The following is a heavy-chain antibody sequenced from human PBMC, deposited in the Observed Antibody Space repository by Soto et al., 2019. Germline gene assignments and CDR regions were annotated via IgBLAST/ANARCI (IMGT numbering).Heavy chain of an antibody. J-gene: IGHJ4*02. V-gene: IGHV3-23*01. CDR3: AKGGFATKTDY. CDR1: GFTFNSYG. D-gene: IGHD5-12*01. Sequence: PGGSLRLSCAASGFTFNSYGMSWVRQAPGKGLEWVSGISGSGGSTYCADSVKGRFTISRDNSKNTLYLQINSLRAEDTAVYYCAKGGFATKTDYWGQGILVTVSS. CDR2: ISGSGGST.